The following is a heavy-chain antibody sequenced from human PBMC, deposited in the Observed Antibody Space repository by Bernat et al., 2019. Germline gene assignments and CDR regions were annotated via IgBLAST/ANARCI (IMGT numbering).Heavy chain of an antibody. CDR2: INHSGST. J-gene: IGHJ6*03. CDR1: GGSFSGYY. Sequence: QVQLQQWGAGLLKPSETLSLTCAVYGGSFSGYYWSWIRQPPGKGLEWIGEINHSGSTNYNPSLKSRVTISADTSKNQFSLKLSSVTAADTAVYYCARGFGYCSGGSCYGRFYYYYYMDVWGKGTTVTVSS. D-gene: IGHD2-15*01. CDR3: ARGFGYCSGGSCYGRFYYYYYMDV. V-gene: IGHV4-34*01.